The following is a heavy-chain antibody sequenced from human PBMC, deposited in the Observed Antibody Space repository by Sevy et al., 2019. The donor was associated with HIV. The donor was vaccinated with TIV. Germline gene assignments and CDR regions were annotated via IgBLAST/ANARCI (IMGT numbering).Heavy chain of an antibody. CDR3: ARSHLGYCTNGVCYDHYYYGMDV. V-gene: IGHV5-51*01. J-gene: IGHJ6*02. D-gene: IGHD2-8*01. CDR1: GYSFTSYW. CDR2: IYPGDSDT. Sequence: GESLKISCKGSGYSFTSYWIGWVRQMPGKGLEWMGIIYPGDSDTRYSPSFQGQVTISADKSIGTAYLQWSILKASDTAMYYCARSHLGYCTNGVCYDHYYYGMDVWGQGTTVTVSS.